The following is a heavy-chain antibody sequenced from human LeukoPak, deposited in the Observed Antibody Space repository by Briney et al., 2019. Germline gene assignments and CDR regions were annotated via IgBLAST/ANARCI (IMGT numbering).Heavy chain of an antibody. J-gene: IGHJ4*02. D-gene: IGHD6-19*01. Sequence: GGSLRLSCAASGFTFSSHWMHWARQAPGKGLVWVTRISSDGRSTSYADSVKGRFTISRDNAKNTLYLQMSSLRAEDTAMYYCARISLSGWVNDHWGQGTLVTVSS. V-gene: IGHV3-74*01. CDR1: GFTFSSHW. CDR3: ARISLSGWVNDH. CDR2: ISSDGRST.